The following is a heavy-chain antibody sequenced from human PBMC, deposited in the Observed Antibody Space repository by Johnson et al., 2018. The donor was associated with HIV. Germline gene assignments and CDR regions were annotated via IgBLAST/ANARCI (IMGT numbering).Heavy chain of an antibody. Sequence: VQLVESGGGLVQPGGSLRLSCAASGFTVSSNYMSWVRQAPGKGLELVSVISGNGGTTYYADSVKGRFTISRDNAKNSLYLQMNSLRVEDTALYYCARGGLGYQNIHDPFDIWGQGTMVTVSS. CDR1: GFTVSSNY. CDR3: ARGGLGYQNIHDPFDI. V-gene: IGHV3-66*01. CDR2: ISGNGGTT. J-gene: IGHJ3*02. D-gene: IGHD3-16*02.